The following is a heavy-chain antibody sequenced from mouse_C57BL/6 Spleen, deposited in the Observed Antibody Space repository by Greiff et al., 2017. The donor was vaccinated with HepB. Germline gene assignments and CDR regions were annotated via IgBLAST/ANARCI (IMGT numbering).Heavy chain of an antibody. CDR2: INYDGSST. J-gene: IGHJ3*01. CDR3: ARDRGGYGYDEGFAY. V-gene: IGHV5-16*01. CDR1: GFTFSDYY. Sequence: EVKLMESEGGLVQPGSSMKLSCTASGFTFSDYYMAWVRQVPEKGLEWVANINYDGSSTYYLDSLKSRFIISRDNAKNILYLQMSSLKSEDTATYYCARDRGGYGYDEGFAYWGQGTLVTVSA. D-gene: IGHD2-2*01.